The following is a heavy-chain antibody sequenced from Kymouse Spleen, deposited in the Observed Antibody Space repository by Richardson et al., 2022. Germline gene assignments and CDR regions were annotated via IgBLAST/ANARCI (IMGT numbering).Heavy chain of an antibody. D-gene: IGHD1-26*01. J-gene: IGHJ6*02. CDR2: IGTAGDT. Sequence: EVQLVESGGGLVQPGGSLRLSCAASGFTFSSYDMHWVRQATGKGLEWVSAIGTAGDTYYPGSVKGRFTISRENAKNSLYLQMNSLRAGDTAVYYCARGQWELLDYYYGMDVWGQGTTVTVSS. V-gene: IGHV3-13*01. CDR3: ARGQWELLDYYYGMDV. CDR1: GFTFSSYD.